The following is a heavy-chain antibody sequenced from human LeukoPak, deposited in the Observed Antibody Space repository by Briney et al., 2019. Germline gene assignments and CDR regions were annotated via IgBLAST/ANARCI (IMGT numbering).Heavy chain of an antibody. V-gene: IGHV3-48*03. CDR3: ARGGGYYGSGSLHYYYYGMDV. D-gene: IGHD3-10*01. Sequence: PGGSLRLSCAASGFTFSSYEMNWVRQAPGKGLEWVSYISSSGNTIYYADSVKGRFTIYRDDAKNSLYLQMNSLRAEDTAVYYCARGGGYYGSGSLHYYYYGMDVWGQGTTVTVSS. CDR2: ISSSGNTI. J-gene: IGHJ6*02. CDR1: GFTFSSYE.